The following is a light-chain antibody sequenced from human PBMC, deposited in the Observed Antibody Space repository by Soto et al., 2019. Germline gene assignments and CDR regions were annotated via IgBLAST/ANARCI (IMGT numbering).Light chain of an antibody. V-gene: IGKV1D-12*01. CDR1: QDISTW. Sequence: DIHSTPSPWSVASSFVDRVAITFRASQDISTWLAWYQQKPGKAPKLLIYAASSLQSGVPSRFSGSGSGTDFTLTIRSLQPEDFATYYCQQPISFPITFGQGTRLEIK. CDR3: QQPISFPIT. J-gene: IGKJ5*01. CDR2: AAS.